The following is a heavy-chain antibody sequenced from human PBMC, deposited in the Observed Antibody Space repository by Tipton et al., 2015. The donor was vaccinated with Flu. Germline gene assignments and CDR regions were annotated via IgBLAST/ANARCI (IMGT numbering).Heavy chain of an antibody. CDR1: GGSISSGTYS. CDR2: IYTTGST. V-gene: IGHV4-61*02. D-gene: IGHD4-23*01. J-gene: IGHJ3*01. Sequence: TLSLTCTVSGGSISSGTYSWNWIRQPAGKALEWIGRIYTTGSTNYSPSLKSRVIISLDTSKNQFSLELSSVTAADTAVYYCAREPYGGNVKDASDFWGQGTMVTVSS. CDR3: AREPYGGNVKDASDF.